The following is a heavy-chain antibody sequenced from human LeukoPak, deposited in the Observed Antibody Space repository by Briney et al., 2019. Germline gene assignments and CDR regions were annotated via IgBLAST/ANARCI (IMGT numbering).Heavy chain of an antibody. D-gene: IGHD1-1*01. Sequence: GGSLRLSCTASGFTFSSLAMTWVRQAPGKGLEWVSTIRSNGDTTYNADSVKGRFTISRDNSKNTLYLELNSLRVEDTATFYCAKGQELDDGVFDSWGQGTMVTISS. V-gene: IGHV3-23*01. CDR2: IRSNGDTT. CDR3: AKGQELDDGVFDS. J-gene: IGHJ4*02. CDR1: GFTFSSLA.